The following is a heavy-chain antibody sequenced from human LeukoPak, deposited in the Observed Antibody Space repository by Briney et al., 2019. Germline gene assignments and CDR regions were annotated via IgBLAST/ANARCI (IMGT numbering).Heavy chain of an antibody. J-gene: IGHJ4*02. D-gene: IGHD2-2*01. CDR3: ARLTGCSSTSCYYPGY. Sequence: RGESLKISCKGSGYSFTSYWIGWVRQMPGKGLGWMGIIYPGDSDTRYSPSFQGQVTISADKSISTAYLQWSSLKASDTAMYYCARLTGCSSTSCYYPGYWGQGTLVTVSS. V-gene: IGHV5-51*01. CDR2: IYPGDSDT. CDR1: GYSFTSYW.